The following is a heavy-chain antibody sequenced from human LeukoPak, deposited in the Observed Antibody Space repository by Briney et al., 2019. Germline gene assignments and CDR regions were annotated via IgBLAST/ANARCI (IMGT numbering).Heavy chain of an antibody. Sequence: PGGSLRLSCEASGFSFSAYSMSWVRQAPGKGLEWISYIRISSTTIYYADSVKGRFTISRDNAENSVYLQMNSLRVEDTAVYFCARDSRSHCGTDACYGPYFDYWGQGIPVAVSS. CDR2: IRISSTTI. CDR1: GFSFSAYS. CDR3: ARDSRSHCGTDACYGPYFDY. D-gene: IGHD2-2*01. J-gene: IGHJ4*02. V-gene: IGHV3-48*01.